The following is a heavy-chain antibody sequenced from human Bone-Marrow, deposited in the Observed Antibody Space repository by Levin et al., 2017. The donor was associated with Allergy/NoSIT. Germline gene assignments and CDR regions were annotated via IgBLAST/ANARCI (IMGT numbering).Heavy chain of an antibody. V-gene: IGHV1-2*02. CDR2: INPNSGGT. CDR3: ARGLRRSTYYYDSSGPDFDY. Sequence: ASVKVSCKASGYTFTGYYMHWVRQAPGQGLEWMGWINPNSGGTNYAQKFQGRVTMTRDTSISTAYMELSRLRSDDTAVYYCARGLRRSTYYYDSSGPDFDYGGQGTRVTVSS. CDR1: GYTFTGYY. D-gene: IGHD3-22*01. J-gene: IGHJ4*02.